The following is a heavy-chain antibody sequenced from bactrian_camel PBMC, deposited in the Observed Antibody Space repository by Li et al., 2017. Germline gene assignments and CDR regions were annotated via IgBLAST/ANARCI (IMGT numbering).Heavy chain of an antibody. CDR3: AAGRATTLYPGPICEWNY. CDR1: TDGCTGYA. J-gene: IGHJ4*01. CDR2: IEGDGST. V-gene: IGHV3-3*01. Sequence: GGGSVQAGGSLKLSCQYSTDGCTGYALAWFRQAPTKDREGVASIEGDGSTSYADSVKGRFTISRDNAKNTVYLQMNSLEREDTAKYSCAAGRATTLYPGPICEWNYWGQGTQVTVSS. D-gene: IGHD2*01.